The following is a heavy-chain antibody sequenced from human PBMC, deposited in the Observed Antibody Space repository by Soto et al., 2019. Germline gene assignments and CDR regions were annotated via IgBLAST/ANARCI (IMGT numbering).Heavy chain of an antibody. J-gene: IGHJ4*02. CDR1: GFTFSSYA. Sequence: GGSLRLSCAASGFTFSSYAMHWVRQAPGKGLEWVAVISYDGSNKYYADSVKGRFTISRDNSKNTLYLQMNSLRAEDTAVYYCARDFQKQWLDWSFFDYWGQGTLVTVSS. D-gene: IGHD6-19*01. CDR2: ISYDGSNK. V-gene: IGHV3-30-3*01. CDR3: ARDFQKQWLDWSFFDY.